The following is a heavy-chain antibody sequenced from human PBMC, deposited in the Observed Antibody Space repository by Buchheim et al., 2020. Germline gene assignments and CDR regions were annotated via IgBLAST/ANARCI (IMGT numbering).Heavy chain of an antibody. CDR1: GFTFSSYG. V-gene: IGHV3-30*18. D-gene: IGHD3-9*01. Sequence: QVQLVESGGGVVQPGRSLRLSCAASGFTFSSYGMHWVRQAPGKGLEWVAVISYDGSNKYYADSVKGRFTISRDNSKTTLYLQMNSLRAEDTAVYYCANLGGRQRYFDWPPQGDYFDYWGQGTL. CDR2: ISYDGSNK. J-gene: IGHJ4*02. CDR3: ANLGGRQRYFDWPPQGDYFDY.